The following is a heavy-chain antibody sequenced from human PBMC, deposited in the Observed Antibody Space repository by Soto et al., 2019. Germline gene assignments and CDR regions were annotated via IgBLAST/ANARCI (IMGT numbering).Heavy chain of an antibody. Sequence: QVQLQESGPGLVKPSETLSLTCTVSGGSISSYYWSWIRQPPGKGLEWIGYIYYSGSTDYNPSLKRRVPIPVGTSWNQFSLKLNSGTAADTAVYDCVRSGRSWRYRFDTWGQGLPVTVSS. CDR3: VRSGRSWRYRFDT. J-gene: IGHJ5*02. CDR2: IYYSGST. V-gene: IGHV4-59*01. CDR1: GGSISSYY. D-gene: IGHD3-16*02.